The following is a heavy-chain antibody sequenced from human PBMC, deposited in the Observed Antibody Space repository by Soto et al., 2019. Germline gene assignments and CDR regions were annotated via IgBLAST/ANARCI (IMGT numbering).Heavy chain of an antibody. CDR3: AAPDHGDYWYFDL. CDR2: IVVGSGNT. Sequence: QMQLVQSGPEVKKPGTSVKVSCKASGFPFSRSAVQWVRQARGQRLEWIGGIVVGSGNTKYAQKFQERVTITRDMSTSTTYRELRSLRSEDKAIYYCAAPDHGDYWYFDLWGRGTVVTVSS. V-gene: IGHV1-58*01. CDR1: GFPFSRSA. D-gene: IGHD4-17*01. J-gene: IGHJ2*01.